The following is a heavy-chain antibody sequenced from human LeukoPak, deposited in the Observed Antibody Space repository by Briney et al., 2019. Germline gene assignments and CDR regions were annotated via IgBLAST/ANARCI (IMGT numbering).Heavy chain of an antibody. V-gene: IGHV1-2*02. CDR2: INPNSGGT. J-gene: IGHJ4*02. CDR3: ARGVVVPAAGSSIDY. D-gene: IGHD2-2*01. CDR1: GYTFTGYY. Sequence: ASVTVSFKASGYTFTGYYMHWVRQAPGQGLEWMGWINPNSGGTNYAQKFQGRVTMTRDTSISTAYMELSRLRSDDTAVYYCARGVVVPAAGSSIDYWGQGTLVTVSS.